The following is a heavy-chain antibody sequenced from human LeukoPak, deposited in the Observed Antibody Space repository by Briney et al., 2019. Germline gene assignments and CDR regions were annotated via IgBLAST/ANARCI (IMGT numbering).Heavy chain of an antibody. J-gene: IGHJ4*02. CDR2: MYDSGST. CDR1: GGSFSSYY. CDR3: ARHGGSYTFDL. V-gene: IGHV4-59*01. D-gene: IGHD1-26*01. Sequence: PSETLSLTCSVSGGSFSSYYWSWIRQPPGKGLELIDYMYDSGSTNYNPSLKSRVTISVDTSKNQFSLRLSSVTAADTAVYYCARHGGSYTFDLWGQGVLVTVSS.